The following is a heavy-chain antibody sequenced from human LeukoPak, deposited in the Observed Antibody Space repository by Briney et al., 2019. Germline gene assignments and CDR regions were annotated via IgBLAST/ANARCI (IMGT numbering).Heavy chain of an antibody. CDR1: GFTFSIYN. CDR3: ARDYGRATISLVDY. J-gene: IGHJ4*02. Sequence: PGGSLRLSCAASGFTFSIYNMNWVRQAPGKGLEWVSYISSSSSTIYYADSVKGRFTISRDNAKNSLYLQMNSLRDEDTAVYYCARDYGRATISLVDYWGREPWSPSPQ. D-gene: IGHD5-12*01. V-gene: IGHV3-48*02. CDR2: ISSSSSTI.